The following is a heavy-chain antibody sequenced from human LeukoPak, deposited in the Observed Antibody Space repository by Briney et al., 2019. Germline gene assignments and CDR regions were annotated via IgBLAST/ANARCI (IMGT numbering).Heavy chain of an antibody. Sequence: PSETLSLTRTVSGGSISSATYYWSWIRQPAGKGLEWIGRIYTSGSTNYNPSLKSRITISVDTSKNQFSLKLSSVTAADTAVYYCARNSCPSGSCYDNRGYFDYWGQGTLVTVSS. CDR3: ARNSCPSGSCYDNRGYFDY. J-gene: IGHJ4*02. CDR1: GGSISSATYY. D-gene: IGHD2-15*01. V-gene: IGHV4-61*02. CDR2: IYTSGST.